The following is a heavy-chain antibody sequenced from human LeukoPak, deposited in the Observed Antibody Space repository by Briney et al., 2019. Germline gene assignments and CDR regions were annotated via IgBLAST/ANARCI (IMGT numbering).Heavy chain of an antibody. V-gene: IGHV1-69*04. CDR2: IIPILGIA. CDR1: GGTFSSYA. D-gene: IGHD2-2*02. Sequence: GTSVKVSCKASGGTFSSYAISWVRQAPGQGLEWMGRIIPILGIANYAQKFQGRVTMTRDTSTSTVYMELSSLRSEDTAVYYCARDLKRGPAAISYFDYWGQGTLVTVSS. J-gene: IGHJ4*02. CDR3: ARDLKRGPAAISYFDY.